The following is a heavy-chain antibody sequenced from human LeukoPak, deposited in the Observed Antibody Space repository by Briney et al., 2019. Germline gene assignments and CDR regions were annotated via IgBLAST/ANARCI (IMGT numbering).Heavy chain of an antibody. CDR1: GYTFTGYY. CDR2: INPNSSGT. D-gene: IGHD3-10*01. Sequence: ASVKVSCKASGYTFTGYYMHWVRQAPGQGLEWMGWINPNSSGTNYAQKFQGRVTMTRDTSISTAYMELSRLRSDDTAVYYCARGTLHASYYYGSGSYPTEYFPHWGQGTLVTVSS. V-gene: IGHV1-2*02. J-gene: IGHJ1*01. CDR3: ARGTLHASYYYGSGSYPTEYFPH.